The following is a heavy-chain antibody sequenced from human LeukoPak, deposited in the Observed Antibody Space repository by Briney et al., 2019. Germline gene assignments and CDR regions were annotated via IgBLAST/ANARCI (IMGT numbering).Heavy chain of an antibody. CDR3: AKRGVVIRVILVGFHKEAYYFDS. D-gene: IGHD3-22*01. V-gene: IGHV3-23*01. CDR2: ISGSGGSI. CDR1: GITLGNYG. J-gene: IGHJ4*02. Sequence: GGSLRLSCAVSGITLGNYGMSWVRQAPGKGLEWVAGISGSGGSINYADSVKGRFTISRDNPKNTLYLQMNSLTVEDTAVYFCAKRGVVIRVILVGFHKEAYYFDSWGQGALVTVSS.